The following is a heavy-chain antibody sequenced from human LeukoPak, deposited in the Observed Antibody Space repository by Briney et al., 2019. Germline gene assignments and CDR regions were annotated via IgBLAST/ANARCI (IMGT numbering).Heavy chain of an antibody. CDR2: ISAYNGNT. D-gene: IGHD3-9*01. J-gene: IGHJ5*02. Sequence: ASVKVSCKASGYTFTSYGISWVRQAPGQGLEWMGWISAYNGNTNYAQKLQGRVTMTTDTSTSTAYIELRSLRSDDTAVYYCAREPYDILTGYLGSRFDPWGQGTLVTVSS. CDR1: GYTFTSYG. CDR3: AREPYDILTGYLGSRFDP. V-gene: IGHV1-18*04.